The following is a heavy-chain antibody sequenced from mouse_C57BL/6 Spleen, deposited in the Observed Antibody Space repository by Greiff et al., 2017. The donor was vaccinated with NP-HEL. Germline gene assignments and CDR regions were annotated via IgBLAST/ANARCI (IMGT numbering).Heavy chain of an antibody. Sequence: EVQVVESGPELVKPGASVKISCKASGYTFTDYYMNWVKQSHGKSLEWIGDINPNNGGTSYNQKFKGKATLTVDKSSSTAYMELRSLTSEDSAVYYCARVSTTVVDGFDYWGQGTTLTVSS. CDR1: GYTFTDYY. V-gene: IGHV1-26*01. D-gene: IGHD1-1*01. CDR3: ARVSTTVVDGFDY. J-gene: IGHJ2*01. CDR2: INPNNGGT.